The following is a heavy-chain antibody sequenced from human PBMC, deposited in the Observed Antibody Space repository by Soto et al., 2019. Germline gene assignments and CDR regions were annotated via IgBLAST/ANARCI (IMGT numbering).Heavy chain of an antibody. Sequence: EASVKVSCKASGNTFTSYDINWVRQAVGHGLEWMGWINPNSGNIGYAQKFQGRVTMTRDTAIRTAYMEVSRLRSDDTAVYYCARGRASGSYYLLDYWGQGTLVTVSS. V-gene: IGHV1-8*01. CDR1: GNTFTSYD. D-gene: IGHD3-10*01. CDR3: ARGRASGSYYLLDY. J-gene: IGHJ4*02. CDR2: INPNSGNI.